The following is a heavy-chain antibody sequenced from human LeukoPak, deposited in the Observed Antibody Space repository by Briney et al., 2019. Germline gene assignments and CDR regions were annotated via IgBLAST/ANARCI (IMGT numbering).Heavy chain of an antibody. CDR1: GFTFSNYA. V-gene: IGHV3-23*01. Sequence: PGGSLRLSCAASGFTFSNYAMSWVRQAPGKGLEWVSTISNSGDATYYADSVKGRFTISRDNSKSTLYLQMTSLRADDTAVYYCAKGRQPYFFDYWGQGTLVTVSS. J-gene: IGHJ4*02. CDR2: ISNSGDAT. CDR3: AKGRQPYFFDY. D-gene: IGHD6-13*01.